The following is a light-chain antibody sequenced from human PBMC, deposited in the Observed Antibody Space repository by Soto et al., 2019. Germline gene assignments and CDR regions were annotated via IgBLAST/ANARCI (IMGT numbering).Light chain of an antibody. Sequence: EIVLTQSPGTLSLSPGERATLSCRASQSVRNNYLAWYQQKPGQAPRFLIYATSNRATGIPDRFSGGGSGTDFTLTISRLEPEDFAVYYCQQFGSYPLTVGGGTKVDIK. J-gene: IGKJ4*01. CDR2: ATS. CDR1: QSVRNNY. V-gene: IGKV3-20*01. CDR3: QQFGSYPLT.